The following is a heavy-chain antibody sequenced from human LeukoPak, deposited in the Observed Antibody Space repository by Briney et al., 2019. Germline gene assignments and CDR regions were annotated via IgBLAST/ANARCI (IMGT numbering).Heavy chain of an antibody. J-gene: IGHJ4*02. Sequence: SETLSLTCTVSGYSISSGYYWGWIRQPPGKGLEWVGSFYHSGSTYYNPSLKSRVTISVDTSKNQFSLKLSSVTAADTAVYYCARDFPGASVSDYWGQGTLVTVSS. CDR2: FYHSGST. V-gene: IGHV4-38-2*02. CDR1: GYSISSGYY. CDR3: ARDFPGASVSDY. D-gene: IGHD4-17*01.